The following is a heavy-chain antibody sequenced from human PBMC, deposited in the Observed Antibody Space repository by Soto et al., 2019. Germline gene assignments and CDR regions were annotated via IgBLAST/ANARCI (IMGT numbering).Heavy chain of an antibody. V-gene: IGHV3-21*01. Sequence: GGSLRLSCAASGFTFSSYSMNWVRQAPGKGLEWVSSISSSSSYIYYADSVKGRFTISRDNAKNSLYLQMNSLRAEDTAVYYCARGGAVAGSQPSGVYYGMDVWGQGTTVTVSS. CDR2: ISSSSSYI. CDR1: GFTFSSYS. CDR3: ARGGAVAGSQPSGVYYGMDV. J-gene: IGHJ6*02. D-gene: IGHD6-19*01.